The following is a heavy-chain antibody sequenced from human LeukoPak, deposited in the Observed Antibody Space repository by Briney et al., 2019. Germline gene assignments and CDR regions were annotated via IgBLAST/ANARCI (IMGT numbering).Heavy chain of an antibody. J-gene: IGHJ4*02. CDR1: EFTFSRYT. CDR3: ARQPVGPIYFDY. D-gene: IGHD1-14*01. V-gene: IGHV3-30*04. Sequence: PGGSLRLSCAASEFTFSRYTMHWVRQAPGKGLEWVALISYDGSHDNYADSVKGRFTISRDNSKNTLYLQMSSLRVEDTAVYYCARQPVGPIYFDYWGQGTLVTVSS. CDR2: ISYDGSHD.